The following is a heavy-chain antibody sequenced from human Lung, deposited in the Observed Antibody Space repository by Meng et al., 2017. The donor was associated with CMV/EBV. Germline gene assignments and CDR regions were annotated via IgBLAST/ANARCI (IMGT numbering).Heavy chain of an antibody. CDR3: AREDGRFFDY. D-gene: IGHD2-15*01. V-gene: IGHV3-21*01. CDR1: GFTFSSCT. Sequence: LSCAASGFTFSSCTMNRVRQAPGKGLEWISSISTTSTYIYYADSLKGRFTISRDNAKNSVYLQMNSLRVEDTAVFYCAREDGRFFDYWGQGTLVTVSS. CDR2: ISTTSTYI. J-gene: IGHJ4*02.